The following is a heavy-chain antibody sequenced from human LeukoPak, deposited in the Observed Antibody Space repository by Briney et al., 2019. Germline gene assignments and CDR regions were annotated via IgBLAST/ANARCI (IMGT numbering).Heavy chain of an antibody. J-gene: IGHJ5*02. CDR3: ARVVPLPVGATRGWLDP. D-gene: IGHD1-26*01. V-gene: IGHV4-39*07. Sequence: SETLSLTCTVSGGSISSSSYYWGWIRQPPGKGLEWIGSIYYSGSTYYNPSLKSRVTISVDTSKNQFSLKLSSVTAADTAVYYCARVVPLPVGATRGWLDPWGQGTLVTVSS. CDR2: IYYSGST. CDR1: GGSISSSSYY.